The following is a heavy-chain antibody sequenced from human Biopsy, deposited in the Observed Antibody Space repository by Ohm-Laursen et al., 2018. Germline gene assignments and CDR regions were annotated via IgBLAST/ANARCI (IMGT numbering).Heavy chain of an antibody. J-gene: IGHJ6*02. V-gene: IGHV3-33*01. D-gene: IGHD3-10*01. CDR3: ARDRYYGSESYYSHYNMDV. CDR2: IWYDGSNK. Sequence: TLSLTCAASGFTFSSYGIHWVRQAPGKGLEWVAVIWYDGSNKYSADSVKGRFSISRDNSKNTMYLQMNSLRAADTAVYYCARDRYYGSESYYSHYNMDVWGQGTTVSVSS. CDR1: GFTFSSYG.